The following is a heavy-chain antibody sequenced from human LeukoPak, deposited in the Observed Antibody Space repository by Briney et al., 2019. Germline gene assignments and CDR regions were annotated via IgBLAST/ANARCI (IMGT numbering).Heavy chain of an antibody. CDR1: GYRFTSYW. J-gene: IGHJ4*02. V-gene: IGHV5-51*01. CDR2: IYPGDSDT. D-gene: IGHD2-2*01. CDR3: VGQEDFGASGTYDF. Sequence: GESLTISCQASGYRFTSYWIGWVRQMPGKGLELMGIIYPGDSDTNYSPSFQDRVTVSADKSVTTAYLQWGSLRASDTAIYYCVGQEDFGASGTYDFWGRGTLVTVSS.